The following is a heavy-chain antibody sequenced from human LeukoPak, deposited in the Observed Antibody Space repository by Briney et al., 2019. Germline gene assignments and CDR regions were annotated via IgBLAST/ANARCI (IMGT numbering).Heavy chain of an antibody. D-gene: IGHD3-16*01. J-gene: IGHJ4*02. V-gene: IGHV1-18*01. CDR2: ISSYNGKT. CDR1: VYTFYSYC. CDR3: ARVLPRLAWGEFDY. Sequence: GASVKVSCKASVYTFYSYCIAWVRQAPGQGLEWMGWISSYNGKTNYAQKVQGRVTMTKDTSTSTAYMDLRSLRSDDTAVYYCARVLPRLAWGEFDYWGQGTLVAVSS.